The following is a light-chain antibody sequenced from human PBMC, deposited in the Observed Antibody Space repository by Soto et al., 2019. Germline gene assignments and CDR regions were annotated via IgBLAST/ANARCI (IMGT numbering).Light chain of an antibody. CDR1: TSNIGSNY. V-gene: IGLV1-47*01. CDR2: RYN. Sequence: QSVLTQPPSASGTPGQGVTISCSGSTSNIGSNYVYWYQQLPGTAPKLLIYRYNQRPSGVPDRFSGSKSGTSASLAISGLRSDDEADYFCATWDDSLNGFYVFGTGTKLTVL. J-gene: IGLJ1*01. CDR3: ATWDDSLNGFYV.